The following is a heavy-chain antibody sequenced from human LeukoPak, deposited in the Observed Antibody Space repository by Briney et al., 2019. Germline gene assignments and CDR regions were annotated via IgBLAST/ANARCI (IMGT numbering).Heavy chain of an antibody. D-gene: IGHD6-13*01. J-gene: IGHJ4*02. CDR2: ISSSSSTI. V-gene: IGHV3-48*02. CDR3: AREVAAAGTYAFDY. CDR1: GFTFSSYS. Sequence: GGSLRLSCAASGFTFSSYSMNWVRQAPGKGLEWVSYISSSSSTIYYADSVKGRFTISRDNAKNSLYLQMNSLRDEDTAVYYCAREVAAAGTYAFDYWGQGTLVTVSS.